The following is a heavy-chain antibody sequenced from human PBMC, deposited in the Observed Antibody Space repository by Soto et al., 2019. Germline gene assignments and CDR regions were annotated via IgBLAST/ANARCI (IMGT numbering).Heavy chain of an antibody. D-gene: IGHD2-2*01. Sequence: EVQLVESGGGLVKPGGSLRLSCAASGFTFSSYSMNWVRQAPGKGLEWVSSISSSSSYIYYADSVKGRFTISGDNAKNSLYLQMNSLRAEDTAVYYCAREGDRVPAAMPGVNNWFDPWGQGTLVTVSS. CDR2: ISSSSSYI. CDR1: GFTFSSYS. CDR3: AREGDRVPAAMPGVNNWFDP. J-gene: IGHJ5*02. V-gene: IGHV3-21*01.